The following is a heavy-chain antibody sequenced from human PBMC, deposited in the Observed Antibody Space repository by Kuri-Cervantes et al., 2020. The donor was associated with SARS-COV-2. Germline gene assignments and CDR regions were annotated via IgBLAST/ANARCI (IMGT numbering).Heavy chain of an antibody. CDR3: ATAKGGSYISAFDI. V-gene: IGHV1-69*05. Sequence: SVKVSCKASGYTFTSYGISWVRQAPGQGLEWMGGIIPIFGTANYAQKFQGRVTITTDESTSTAYMELSSLRSEDTAVYYCATAKGGSYISAFDIWGQGTMVTVSS. D-gene: IGHD1-26*01. J-gene: IGHJ3*02. CDR2: IIPIFGTA. CDR1: GYTFTSYG.